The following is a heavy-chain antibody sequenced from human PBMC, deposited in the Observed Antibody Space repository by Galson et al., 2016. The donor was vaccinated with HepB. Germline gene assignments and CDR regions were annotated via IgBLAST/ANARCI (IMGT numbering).Heavy chain of an antibody. CDR1: GFPLSNFW. J-gene: IGHJ1*01. CDR2: VKQDGSEK. Sequence: SLRLSCAASGFPLSNFWTNWVRQAPGKGLQWVANVKQDGSEKYYAESVKGRFTISRDNARDSVFLQMTSLRVEDTARYYCARDALGTWDLTTWGQGTLVSVSS. V-gene: IGHV3-7*01. CDR3: ARDALGTWDLTT. D-gene: IGHD1-26*01.